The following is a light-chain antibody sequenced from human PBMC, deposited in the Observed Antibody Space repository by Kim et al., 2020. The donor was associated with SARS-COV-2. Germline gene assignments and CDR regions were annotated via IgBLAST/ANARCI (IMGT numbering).Light chain of an antibody. CDR1: KLGDKY. V-gene: IGLV3-1*01. J-gene: IGLJ2*01. Sequence: SYELTQPPSVSVSPGQTASITCSGDKLGDKYACWYQQKPGQSPLLVIYQDIKRPSGLPERFSGSNSGNTATLTIRGTQAMVAADYYCQAWASRTAVFGG. CDR3: QAWASRTAV. CDR2: QDI.